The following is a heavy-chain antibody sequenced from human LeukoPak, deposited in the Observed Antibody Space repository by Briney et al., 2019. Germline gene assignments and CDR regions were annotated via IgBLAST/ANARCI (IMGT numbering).Heavy chain of an antibody. CDR3: ARDRVVGLGFDNAFDI. V-gene: IGHV1-46*01. J-gene: IGHJ3*02. CDR1: GYTFTSYY. D-gene: IGHD2-15*01. Sequence: ASVKVSCKASGYTFTSYYMHWVRQAPGQGLEWMGIINPSGGSTSYAQKFQGRVTITADESTSTTYMELSSLRSEDTAVYYCARDRVVGLGFDNAFDIWGHGTMVTVSS. CDR2: INPSGGST.